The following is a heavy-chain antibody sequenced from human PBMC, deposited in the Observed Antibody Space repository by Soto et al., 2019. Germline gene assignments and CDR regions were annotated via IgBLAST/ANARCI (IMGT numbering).Heavy chain of an antibody. CDR1: GGSVSSGSYY. V-gene: IGHV4-61*01. J-gene: IGHJ4*02. CDR2: IYYSGST. Sequence: LSLTCTVSGGSVSSGSYYWSWIRQPPGKGLEWIGYIYYSGSTNYNPSLKSRVTISVDTSKNQFSLKLSSVTAADTAVYYCARCRYSGSYPPYYFDYWGQGTLVTVCS. D-gene: IGHD1-26*01. CDR3: ARCRYSGSYPPYYFDY.